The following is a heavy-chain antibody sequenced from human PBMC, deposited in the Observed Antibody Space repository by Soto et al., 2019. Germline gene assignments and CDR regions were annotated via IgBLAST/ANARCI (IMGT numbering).Heavy chain of an antibody. CDR3: AVPSSRDY. Sequence: GASVKVSCKAFGGTLRRYAITWVRQAPGQGLEWMGGIIPIFGTANYAQKFQGRVTITADESTSTAYMELSSLRSEDTAVYYCAVPSSRDYWGQGTLVTVSS. CDR2: IIPIFGTA. V-gene: IGHV1-69*13. CDR1: GGTLRRYA. J-gene: IGHJ4*02.